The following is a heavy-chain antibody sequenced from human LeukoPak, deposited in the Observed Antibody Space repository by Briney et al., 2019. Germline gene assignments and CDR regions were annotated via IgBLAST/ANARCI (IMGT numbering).Heavy chain of an antibody. V-gene: IGHV1-8*01. CDR1: GYTFTNYD. J-gene: IGHJ4*02. D-gene: IGHD1-26*01. Sequence: ASVKVSCKTSGYTFTNYDINWVRQATGQGLEWMGWMNPKSGYTGSAQRFQGRVTMTRDTSISTAYMELISLRSEDTAVYYCARVWGAIDYWGQGTLVTVSS. CDR2: MNPKSGYT. CDR3: ARVWGAIDY.